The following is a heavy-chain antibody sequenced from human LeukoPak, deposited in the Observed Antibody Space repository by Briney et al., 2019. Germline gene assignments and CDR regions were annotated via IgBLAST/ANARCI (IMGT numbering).Heavy chain of an antibody. V-gene: IGHV1-2*02. D-gene: IGHD1-1*01. CDR2: INPNSGGT. CDR1: GYTFTSYG. J-gene: IGHJ4*02. Sequence: ASVKVSCKASGYTFTSYGINWVRQAPGQGLEWMGWINPNSGGTNYAQKFQGRVTMTRDTSISTAYMELSRLRSDDTAVYYCARQTGTTDYWGQGTLVTVSS. CDR3: ARQTGTTDY.